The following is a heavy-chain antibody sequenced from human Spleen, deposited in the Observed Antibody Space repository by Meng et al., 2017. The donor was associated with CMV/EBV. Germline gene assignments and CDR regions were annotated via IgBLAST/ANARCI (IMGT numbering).Heavy chain of an antibody. CDR1: GVSFNNFG. V-gene: IGHV3-23*01. J-gene: IGHJ4*02. Sequence: ASGVSFNNFGMGWVRQAPGKGLERVSSIRGSGTSTYYADSVKGRFTISRDNSNNTLFLQMNNLRAEDTAVYYCAKDRMVVTPYYFDFWGQGALVTVSS. CDR3: AKDRMVVTPYYFDF. CDR2: IRGSGTST. D-gene: IGHD4-23*01.